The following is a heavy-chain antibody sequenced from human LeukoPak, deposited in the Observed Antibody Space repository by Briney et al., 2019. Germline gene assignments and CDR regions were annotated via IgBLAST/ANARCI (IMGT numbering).Heavy chain of an antibody. V-gene: IGHV1-18*01. J-gene: IGHJ3*02. CDR1: GYTFTSYG. Sequence: GASVKVSCKASGYTFTSYGISWVRQAPGQGLEWMGWISASNGNTNYAQKLQGRVTMTTDTSTSTAYMELRSLRSDDTAVYYCARDLGSSGYYEANDAFDIWGQGTMVTVSS. D-gene: IGHD3-22*01. CDR2: ISASNGNT. CDR3: ARDLGSSGYYEANDAFDI.